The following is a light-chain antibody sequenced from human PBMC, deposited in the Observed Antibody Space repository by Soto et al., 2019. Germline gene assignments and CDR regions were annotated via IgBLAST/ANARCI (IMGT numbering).Light chain of an antibody. CDR2: DDD. J-gene: IGLJ1*01. CDR1: SSNIGGNS. Sequence: QSVMTQPPSVSAAPRQKVTISCSGSSSNIGGNSVSWYQQLPGTAPKLLIYDDDKRPSGIPDRFSGSKSGTSATLGITGFQTGDEADYYCGSWDSSLSAYVFAAGTKLTVL. CDR3: GSWDSSLSAYV. V-gene: IGLV1-51*01.